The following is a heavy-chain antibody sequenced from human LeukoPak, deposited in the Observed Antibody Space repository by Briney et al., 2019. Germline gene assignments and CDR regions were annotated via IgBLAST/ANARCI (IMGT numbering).Heavy chain of an antibody. V-gene: IGHV3-21*01. CDR1: GFTFSSYS. CDR2: ISSSSSYI. CDR3: ARDDLFGNYFDS. Sequence: GGSLRLSCAASGFTFSSYSMNWVRQAPGKGLEWVSSISSSSSYIYYADSVKGRFTISRDNAKNSLYLQMNSLRAEDTAVYYCARDDLFGNYFDSWGQGTLVAVSS. J-gene: IGHJ4*02. D-gene: IGHD3-10*01.